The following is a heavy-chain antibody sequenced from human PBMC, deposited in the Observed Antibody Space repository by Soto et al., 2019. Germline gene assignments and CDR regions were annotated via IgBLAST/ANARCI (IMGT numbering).Heavy chain of an antibody. CDR3: ARGPAVAGSLVNNWFDP. V-gene: IGHV1-2*04. CDR2: INPNSGGT. Sequence: GASVKVSCKASGYTFTGYYMHWVRQAPGQGLEWMGWINPNSGGTNYAQKFQGWVTMTRDTSISTAYMELSRLRSDDTAVYYCARGPAVAGSLVNNWFDPWGQGTLVTVSS. J-gene: IGHJ5*02. CDR1: GYTFTGYY. D-gene: IGHD6-19*01.